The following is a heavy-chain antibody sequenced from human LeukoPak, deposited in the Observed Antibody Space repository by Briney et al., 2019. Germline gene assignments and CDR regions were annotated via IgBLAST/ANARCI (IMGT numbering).Heavy chain of an antibody. D-gene: IGHD3-10*01. V-gene: IGHV4-34*01. CDR1: GGSFSGYY. J-gene: IGHJ5*02. Sequence: SETLSLTCAVHGGSFSGYYWSWIRQPPGKGLEWIGEINHSGSTNYNPSLKSRVTISVDTSKNQFSLKLSSVTAADTAVYYCARGTITMVRGVRWFDPWGQGTLVTVSS. CDR2: INHSGST. CDR3: ARGTITMVRGVRWFDP.